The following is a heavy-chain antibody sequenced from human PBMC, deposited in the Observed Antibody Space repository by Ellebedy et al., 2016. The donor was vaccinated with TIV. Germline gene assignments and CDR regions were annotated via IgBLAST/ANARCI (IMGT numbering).Heavy chain of an antibody. CDR2: INQDGSEK. D-gene: IGHD4-17*01. V-gene: IGHV3-7*01. CDR3: ATDGSYGDYRSPTHAFVM. J-gene: IGHJ3*02. CDR1: GFSFRSYW. Sequence: GGSLRLSCGASGFSFRSYWMTWVRQAPGKGLEWVANINQDGSEKYYVDSVKGRFTIARDNAKNSLYLQMSSLRVEDTAVYYCATDGSYGDYRSPTHAFVMWGQGTMVAVSS.